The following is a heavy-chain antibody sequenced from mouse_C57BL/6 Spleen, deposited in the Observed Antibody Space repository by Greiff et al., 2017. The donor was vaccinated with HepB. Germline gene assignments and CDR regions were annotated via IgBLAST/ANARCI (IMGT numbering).Heavy chain of an antibody. D-gene: IGHD2-3*01. J-gene: IGHJ3*01. CDR2: ISYDGSN. Sequence: EVQLQESGPGLVKPSQSLSLTCSVTGYSITSGYYWNWIRQFPGNKLEWMGYISYDGSNNYNPSLNNRISITRDTSKNQFFQKLNSVTTEDPATEYCARGDGYYEDWVADWGKGTLVTVSA. CDR3: ARGDGYYEDWVAD. V-gene: IGHV3-6*01. CDR1: GYSITSGYY.